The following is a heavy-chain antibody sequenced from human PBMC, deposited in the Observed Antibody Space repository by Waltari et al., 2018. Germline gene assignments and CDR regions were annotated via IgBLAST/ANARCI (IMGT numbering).Heavy chain of an antibody. J-gene: IGHJ2*01. CDR3: ARQHDSSVFLWYFDL. D-gene: IGHD3-22*01. CDR2: SSYSWIT. V-gene: IGHV4-39*01. CDR1: GGSISSSSYD. Sequence: QLQLQESGPGLGKPSETLSLTCTVSGGSISSSSYDWGWFRQPPGKGVEWIGSSSYSWITYYNPSLKRRVTISVDTSKNHFSLKLSSVTAADTVVYYCARQHDSSVFLWYFDLWGRGTLVTVSS.